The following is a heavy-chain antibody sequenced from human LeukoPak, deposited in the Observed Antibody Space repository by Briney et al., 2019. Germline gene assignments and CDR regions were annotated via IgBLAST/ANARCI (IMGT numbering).Heavy chain of an antibody. Sequence: ASVKVCCKASGYTFNSYGISWVRQAPGQGLEWMGWISPYRGDTEYAQKIQGRVTMTTDTSTSTAYMEVRSLRSDDTAVYYCARQVLIVGGRYGMDVWGQGTTVTVSS. V-gene: IGHV1-18*01. J-gene: IGHJ6*02. CDR1: GYTFNSYG. CDR3: ARQVLIVGGRYGMDV. D-gene: IGHD3-22*01. CDR2: ISPYRGDT.